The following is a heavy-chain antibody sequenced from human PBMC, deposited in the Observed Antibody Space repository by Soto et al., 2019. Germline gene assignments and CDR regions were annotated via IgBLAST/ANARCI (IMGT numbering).Heavy chain of an antibody. CDR3: ARAGFSYGHLLF. CDR1: GGPIKTGDYY. D-gene: IGHD3-10*01. Sequence: LSLTCNVSGGPIKTGDYYWNWIRQPPGKGLEWIGYVFYSGATNYSPSLKSRAAISMDTSKNQFSLSLTSVTAADTAVYYCARAGFSYGHLLFWGQGIRVTVSS. V-gene: IGHV4-30-4*01. J-gene: IGHJ4*02. CDR2: VFYSGAT.